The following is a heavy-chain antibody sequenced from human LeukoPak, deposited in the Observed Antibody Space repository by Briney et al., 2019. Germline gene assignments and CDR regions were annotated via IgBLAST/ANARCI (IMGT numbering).Heavy chain of an antibody. J-gene: IGHJ6*02. Sequence: GGSLRLSCAASGFTFSSYSMNWVRQAPGKGLEWVSSISSSSSYIYYADSVKGRFTISRDNAKNSLYLQMNSLRAEDTAVYYCARVDEGSSGWSAFYYYYYYGMDVWGQGTTVTVSS. CDR3: ARVDEGSSGWSAFYYYYYYGMDV. CDR1: GFTFSSYS. D-gene: IGHD6-19*01. V-gene: IGHV3-21*01. CDR2: ISSSSSYI.